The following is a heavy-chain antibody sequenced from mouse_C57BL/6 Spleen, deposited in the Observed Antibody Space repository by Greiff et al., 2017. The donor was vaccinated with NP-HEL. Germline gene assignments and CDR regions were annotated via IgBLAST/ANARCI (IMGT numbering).Heavy chain of an antibody. CDR3: ARALYGFHWYFDV. V-gene: IGHV5-4*01. D-gene: IGHD1-1*01. CDR1: GFTFSSYA. J-gene: IGHJ1*03. CDR2: ISDGGSYT. Sequence: DVHLVESGGGLVKPGGSLKLSCAASGFTFSSYAMSWVRQTPEKRLEWVATISDGGSYTYYPDNVKGRFTISRDNAKNNLYLQMSHLKSEDTAMYYCARALYGFHWYFDVWGTGTTVTVSS.